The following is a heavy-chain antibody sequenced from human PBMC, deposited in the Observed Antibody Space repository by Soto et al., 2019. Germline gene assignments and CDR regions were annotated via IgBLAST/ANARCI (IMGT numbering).Heavy chain of an antibody. J-gene: IGHJ6*02. CDR3: AKGEFHIVDNGMYT. CDR2: ISYDGDNK. D-gene: IGHD5-12*01. V-gene: IGHV3-30*18. Sequence: GGSLRLSCAASGFSFSSYCIHWVRQAPCKGLEWVAVISYDGDNKYYADSVKGRFTISRDNSKNTVYLQMNSLRAEDTAVYYCAKGEFHIVDNGMYTCGQGTTVTVSS. CDR1: GFSFSSYC.